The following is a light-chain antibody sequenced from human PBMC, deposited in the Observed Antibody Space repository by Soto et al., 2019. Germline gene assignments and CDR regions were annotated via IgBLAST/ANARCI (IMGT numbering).Light chain of an antibody. CDR3: QHYSNWPPT. Sequence: EMVMTQSPATLSVSPGERVTLSCRASESVHRNLAWYQQKPGQGPSLLIYYASTRATGVPYRFTGSGSWTEFTLTISRLQSEDFGVYHCQHYSNWPPTFGPGTKVEIK. CDR2: YAS. V-gene: IGKV3-15*01. CDR1: ESVHRN. J-gene: IGKJ3*01.